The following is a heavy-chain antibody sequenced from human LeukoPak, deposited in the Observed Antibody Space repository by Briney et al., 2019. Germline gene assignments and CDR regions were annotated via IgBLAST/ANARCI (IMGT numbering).Heavy chain of an antibody. J-gene: IGHJ5*02. CDR1: GYTFTSYD. V-gene: IGHV1-8*01. Sequence: ASVKVSFKASGYTFTSYDINWVRQATGQGLEWMGWMNPNSGNTGYAQKFQGRGTMTRNTSISTAYMELSSLRSEDTAVYYCARSMVRGAPNWFDPWGQGTLVTVSS. CDR3: ARSMVRGAPNWFDP. D-gene: IGHD3-10*01. CDR2: MNPNSGNT.